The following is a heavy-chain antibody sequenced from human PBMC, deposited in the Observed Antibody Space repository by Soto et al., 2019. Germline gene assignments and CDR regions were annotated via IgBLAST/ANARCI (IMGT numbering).Heavy chain of an antibody. D-gene: IGHD5-12*01. J-gene: IGHJ5*02. CDR2: IYYSGST. CDR1: GGSISSSSYY. CDR3: ASSRRDGYLQRWFDP. V-gene: IGHV4-39*01. Sequence: PSETLSLTCTVSGGSISSSSYYWVWIRQPPGKGLEWIGSIYYSGSTYYNPSLKSRVTISVDTSKNQFSLKLSSVTAADTAVYYCASSRRDGYLQRWFDPWGQGTLVTVSS.